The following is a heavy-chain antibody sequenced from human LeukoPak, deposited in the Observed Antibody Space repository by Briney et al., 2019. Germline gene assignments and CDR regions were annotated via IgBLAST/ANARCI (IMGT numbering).Heavy chain of an antibody. CDR2: IIPIFGTA. Sequence: ASVKVSCKASGGTFSSYAISWVRQAPGQGLEWMGGIIPIFGTANYAQKFQGRVTITADESTSTAYMELSSLRSEDTAVYYCARGLLGYGAPSHFDYWGQGTLVTVSS. CDR3: ARGLLGYGAPSHFDY. D-gene: IGHD4-17*01. V-gene: IGHV1-69*13. CDR1: GGTFSSYA. J-gene: IGHJ4*02.